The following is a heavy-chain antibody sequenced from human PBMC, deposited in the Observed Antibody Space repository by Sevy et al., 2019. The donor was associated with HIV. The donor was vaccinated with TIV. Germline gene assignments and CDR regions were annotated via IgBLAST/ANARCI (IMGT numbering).Heavy chain of an antibody. V-gene: IGHV4-34*01. Sequence: SETLSLTCAVYGGSFSGYYWSWIRQPPGKGLEWIGEINHSGSTNYNPSLKSRVTISVDTSKNQFSLKLSSATAADTAVYYCARTVLWFGPYAFDIWGQGTMVTVSS. CDR1: GGSFSGYY. D-gene: IGHD3-10*01. CDR2: INHSGST. J-gene: IGHJ3*02. CDR3: ARTVLWFGPYAFDI.